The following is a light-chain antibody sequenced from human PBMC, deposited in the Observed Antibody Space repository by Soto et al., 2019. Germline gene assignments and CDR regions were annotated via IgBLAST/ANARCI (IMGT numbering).Light chain of an antibody. J-gene: IGKJ2*01. CDR1: QSVSTS. V-gene: IGKV3-11*01. CDR2: DAS. CDR3: QRRSNWPPYT. Sequence: EIVLTQSPATLSLSPGERATLSCRASQSVSTSLAWYQHKPGQAPRLLIYDASNRATGIPASFSGSGSGTDFTLTISRLEPEDFSFYYCQRRSNWPPYTFGQGNKLEIK.